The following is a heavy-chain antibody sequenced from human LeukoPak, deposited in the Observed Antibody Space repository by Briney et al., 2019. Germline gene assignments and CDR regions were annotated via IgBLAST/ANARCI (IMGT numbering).Heavy chain of an antibody. J-gene: IGHJ4*02. D-gene: IGHD4-17*01. CDR1: GFTFSSYA. CDR3: ARPFDYGDYGPFDY. Sequence: GGSLRLSCAASGFTFSSYAMSWVRQAPGKGLEWVSAISGSGGSTYYADSVKGRFTISRDNSKNTLYLQMNSLRAEDTAVYYCARPFDYGDYGPFDYWGQGTLVTVSS. V-gene: IGHV3-23*01. CDR2: ISGSGGST.